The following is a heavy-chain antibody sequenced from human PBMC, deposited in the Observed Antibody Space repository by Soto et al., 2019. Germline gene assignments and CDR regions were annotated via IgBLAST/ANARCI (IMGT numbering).Heavy chain of an antibody. Sequence: QVQLVESGGGVVQPGRSLRLSCAASGFSFRSYAMHWVRQAPGKGLEWVAVMSYDGSEKDYADSVKGRFTISRDNSKNTLYLQMSSLRAEDTAVYYCARARLDTPALEYWGQGTLVTVSS. J-gene: IGHJ4*02. CDR2: MSYDGSEK. CDR3: ARARLDTPALEY. CDR1: GFSFRSYA. V-gene: IGHV3-30-3*01. D-gene: IGHD2-2*01.